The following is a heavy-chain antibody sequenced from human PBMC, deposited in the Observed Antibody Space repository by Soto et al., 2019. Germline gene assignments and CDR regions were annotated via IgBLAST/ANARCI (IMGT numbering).Heavy chain of an antibody. J-gene: IGHJ4*02. CDR2: VSGTASRT. CDR1: GFTPTTTP. D-gene: IGHD3-9*01. V-gene: IGHV3-23*01. Sequence: EVHLLESGGGLVLPGGSLRLSCAGSGFTPTTTPLSWVRQPPGKGLEWVATVSGTASRTYYVDSVKGRFFISRDNSKNTVTLQMNNLTVDDTAVYYCATSFRYFDNWGQGIRVTVSS. CDR3: ATSFRYFDN.